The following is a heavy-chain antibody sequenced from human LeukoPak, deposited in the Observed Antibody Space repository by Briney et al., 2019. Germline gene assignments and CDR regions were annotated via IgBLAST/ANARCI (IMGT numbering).Heavy chain of an antibody. Sequence: PSETLSLTCTVSGGSISSYYWSWIRQPPGKGLEWIGYIYYSGSTNYNPSLKSRVTISVDTSKNQFSLKLSSVTAADTAVYYCARGMVVPAATPFDYWGQGTLVTVSS. CDR3: ARGMVVPAATPFDY. V-gene: IGHV4-59*01. CDR2: IYYSGST. J-gene: IGHJ4*02. CDR1: GGSISSYY. D-gene: IGHD2-2*01.